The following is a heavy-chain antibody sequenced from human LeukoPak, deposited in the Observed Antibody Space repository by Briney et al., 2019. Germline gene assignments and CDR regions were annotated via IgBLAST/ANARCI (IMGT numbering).Heavy chain of an antibody. CDR3: ARQLYSGSYPS. CDR1: GVSISSSADY. J-gene: IGHJ5*02. CDR2: IYYSGRT. Sequence: SETLSLTCSVSGVSISSSADYWGWIRQPPGKGLEWIGNIYYSGRTYYNPSLESRITISVDTSKNQFSLKLNSGTAADTAIYYCARQLYSGSYPSWGQGTVVTVSS. D-gene: IGHD1-26*01. V-gene: IGHV4-39*01.